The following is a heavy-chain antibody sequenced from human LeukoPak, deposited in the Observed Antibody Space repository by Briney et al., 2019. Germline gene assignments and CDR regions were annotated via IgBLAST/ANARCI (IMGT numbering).Heavy chain of an antibody. D-gene: IGHD2-15*01. V-gene: IGHV3-48*03. J-gene: IGHJ3*02. CDR1: GFPLSTYE. CDR3: ARDVSSSTRAFDI. Sequence: PGGSLRLSCAASGFPLSTYEMTWVRQAPGKGLEWVSFISSSDSATFYADSVKGRFTIFRDTAKNSLYLQMNNLRGEDTAVYYCARDVSSSTRAFDIWGQGTMVAVS. CDR2: ISSSDSAT.